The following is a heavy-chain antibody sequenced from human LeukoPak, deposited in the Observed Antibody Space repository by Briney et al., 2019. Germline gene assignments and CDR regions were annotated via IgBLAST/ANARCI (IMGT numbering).Heavy chain of an antibody. D-gene: IGHD6-13*01. J-gene: IGHJ4*02. V-gene: IGHV3-9*01. CDR2: ISWNSGSI. CDR3: AKGLYSSSWSFDY. CDR1: GFTFDDYA. Sequence: PGGSLRLSCAASGFTFDDYAMHWVRQAPGKGLEWVSGISWNSGSIGYADSVKGRFTISRDNAKNSLYLQMNSLRAEDTALYYCAKGLYSSSWSFDYWGQGTLVIVSS.